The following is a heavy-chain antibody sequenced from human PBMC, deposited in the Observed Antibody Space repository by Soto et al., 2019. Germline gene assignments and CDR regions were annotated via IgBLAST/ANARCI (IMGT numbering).Heavy chain of an antibody. Sequence: QLQLQESGPGLVKPSETLSLTCTVSGGSISSSSYYWGWIRQPPGKGLEWIGSIYYSGSTYYNPSLKSRVTISVDTSKNQFSLKLSSVTAADTAVYYCARLANWVYFDYWGQGTLVTVSS. V-gene: IGHV4-39*01. CDR1: GGSISSSSYY. CDR2: IYYSGST. CDR3: ARLANWVYFDY. D-gene: IGHD7-27*01. J-gene: IGHJ4*02.